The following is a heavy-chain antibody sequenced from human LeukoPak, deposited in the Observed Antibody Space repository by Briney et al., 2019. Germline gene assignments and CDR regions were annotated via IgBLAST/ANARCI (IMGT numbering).Heavy chain of an antibody. Sequence: PGESLRLSCAASGFTFTSYAMSWVRQAPGKGLEWVSTISGSGGSTYYADSVKGRFSISRDNSKNTLYLQMNSLRAEDTAVYYCAKIAVAGYSGNYYYFDYWGQGTLVTVSS. CDR1: GFTFTSYA. J-gene: IGHJ4*02. CDR2: ISGSGGST. D-gene: IGHD6-19*01. V-gene: IGHV3-23*01. CDR3: AKIAVAGYSGNYYYFDY.